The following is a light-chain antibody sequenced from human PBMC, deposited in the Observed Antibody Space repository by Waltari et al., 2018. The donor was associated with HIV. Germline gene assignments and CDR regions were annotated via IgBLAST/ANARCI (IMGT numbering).Light chain of an antibody. J-gene: IGLJ1*01. CDR1: SSNIGSKY. Sequence: QSVLTQPPSASGTPGQRVTISCSGSSSNIGSKYVYWYQQLPGTAPNLLIYRNNQRPSWVPDRFSGSKSGTSASLAISGLRSEDEADYYCAAWDDSLSVVYVFGTGTKVTVL. V-gene: IGLV1-47*01. CDR2: RNN. CDR3: AAWDDSLSVVYV.